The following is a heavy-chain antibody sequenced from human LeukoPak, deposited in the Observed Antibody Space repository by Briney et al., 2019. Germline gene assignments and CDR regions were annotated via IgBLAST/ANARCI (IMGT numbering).Heavy chain of an antibody. Sequence: GGSLRLSCAASGFTFSNSAMSWVRQAPGKGLEWVSAISGSGASTYYADSVKGRFTISRDNSKNTLYLQMSSLRAEDTAVYYCAKVPQYYYDSSGYFDYWGQGTLVTVSS. CDR1: GFTFSNSA. V-gene: IGHV3-23*01. J-gene: IGHJ4*02. CDR3: AKVPQYYYDSSGYFDY. CDR2: ISGSGAST. D-gene: IGHD3-22*01.